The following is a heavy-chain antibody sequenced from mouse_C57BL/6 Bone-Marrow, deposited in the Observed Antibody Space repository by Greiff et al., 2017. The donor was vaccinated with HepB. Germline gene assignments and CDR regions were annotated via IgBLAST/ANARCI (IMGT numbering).Heavy chain of an antibody. CDR2: IDPSDSYT. J-gene: IGHJ3*01. D-gene: IGHD6-1*01. CDR1: GYTFTSYW. CDR3: ARDSVAWFAY. V-gene: IGHV1-50*01. Sequence: QVQLQQPGAELVKPGASVKLSCKASGYTFTSYWMQWVKQRPGQGLEWIGEIDPSDSYTNYNQKFKGKATLTVDTSSSTAYMQLSSLTSEDSAVYYCARDSVAWFAYWGQGTLVTVSA.